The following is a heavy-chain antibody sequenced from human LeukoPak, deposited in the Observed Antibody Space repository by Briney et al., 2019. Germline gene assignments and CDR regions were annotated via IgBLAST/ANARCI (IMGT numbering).Heavy chain of an antibody. D-gene: IGHD4-17*01. Sequence: ASVKVSCKASGGTFSSYAISWVRQAPGQGLEWMGRIIPILGIANYAQKFQGRVTITADKSTSTAYMELSSLRSEDTAVYYCARQGAYGYYDYWGQGTLVTVSS. CDR3: ARQGAYGYYDY. J-gene: IGHJ4*02. CDR1: GGTFSSYA. V-gene: IGHV1-69*04. CDR2: IIPILGIA.